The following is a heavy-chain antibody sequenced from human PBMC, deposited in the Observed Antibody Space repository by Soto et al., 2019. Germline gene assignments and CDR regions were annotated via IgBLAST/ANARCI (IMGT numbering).Heavy chain of an antibody. CDR2: ISGSGGST. CDR3: AKNPQGGSSWYNYYYYGMDV. J-gene: IGHJ6*02. D-gene: IGHD6-13*01. Sequence: EVQLLESGGGLVQPGGSLRLSCAASGFTFSSYAMSWVRQAPGKGLEWVSAISGSGGSTYYADSVKGRFTISRDNSKNPLYLQMNSLRAEDTAVYYCAKNPQGGSSWYNYYYYGMDVWGQGTTVTVSS. V-gene: IGHV3-23*01. CDR1: GFTFSSYA.